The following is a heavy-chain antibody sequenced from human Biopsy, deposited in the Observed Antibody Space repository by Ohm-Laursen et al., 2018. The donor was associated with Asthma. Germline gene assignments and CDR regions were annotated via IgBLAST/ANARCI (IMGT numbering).Heavy chain of an antibody. V-gene: IGHV1-69*13. CDR3: ARGYSGTDRIVYYYSGMEV. D-gene: IGHD5-12*01. CDR1: GGSLGSFINYA. J-gene: IGHJ6*02. Sequence: SVKVSCKASGGSLGSFINYAISWVRQAPRQGLEWMGGLIPVLGTADYAPMFEGRVTITADESTSTAYLELTSLRFEDTAVYYCARGYSGTDRIVYYYSGMEVWGQGTTVIVSS. CDR2: LIPVLGTA.